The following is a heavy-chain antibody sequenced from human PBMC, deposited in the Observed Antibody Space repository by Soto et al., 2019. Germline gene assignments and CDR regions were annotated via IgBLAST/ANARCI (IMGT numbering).Heavy chain of an antibody. CDR2: IIPIFGTA. D-gene: IGHD6-13*01. V-gene: IGHV1-69*13. CDR1: GGTFSSYA. CDR3: ARAGSYSSSWYEGDY. Sequence: SVKVSCKASGGTFSSYAISWVRQAPGQGLEWMRGIIPIFGTANYAQKFQGRVTITADESTSTAYMELSSLRSEDTAVYYCARAGSYSSSWYEGDYWGQGTLVTVPQ. J-gene: IGHJ4*02.